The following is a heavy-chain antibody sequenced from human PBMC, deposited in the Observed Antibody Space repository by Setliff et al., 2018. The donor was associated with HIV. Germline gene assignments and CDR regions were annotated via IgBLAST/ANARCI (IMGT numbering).Heavy chain of an antibody. Sequence: PSETLSLTCSVYGDSIGSNTFYWGWLRQPPGKEPEWIGSINHSGNTYYYPSLKSRVTMSVGTSKNQFSLRLSSVTATDTAVYYCARHRASSSGFPLDFWGQGILVTVSS. CDR2: INHSGNT. V-gene: IGHV4-39*01. D-gene: IGHD6-6*01. CDR3: ARHRASSSGFPLDF. CDR1: GDSIGSNTFY. J-gene: IGHJ4*02.